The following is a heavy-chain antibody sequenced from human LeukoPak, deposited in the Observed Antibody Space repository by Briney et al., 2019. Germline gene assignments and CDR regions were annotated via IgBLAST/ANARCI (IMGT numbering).Heavy chain of an antibody. CDR3: AGDYGDYFVSADY. V-gene: IGHV4-39*01. CDR2: IYYSGST. D-gene: IGHD4-17*01. J-gene: IGHJ4*02. CDR1: GGSISSSSYY. Sequence: PSETLSLTCTVSGGSISSSSYYWGWIRQPPGKGLEWIGSIYYSGSTYYNPSLKSRVTISVDTSKNQFSLKLSSVTAADTAVYYCAGDYGDYFVSADYWGQGTLVTVSS.